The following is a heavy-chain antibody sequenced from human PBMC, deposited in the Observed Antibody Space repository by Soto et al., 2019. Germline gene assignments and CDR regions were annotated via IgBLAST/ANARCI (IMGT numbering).Heavy chain of an antibody. CDR3: GRDRQRHCGMDA. D-gene: IGHD6-25*01. CDR2: IYAGTTT. J-gene: IGHJ6*02. V-gene: IGHV3-53*01. Sequence: GGSLRLSCAASGFSVINTYMSWVRQSPEKGLEWVSVIYAGTTTSYSYSVKGRFIIFRDNSRNTLYLQMNSLRVEDTAVYYCGRDRQRHCGMDAWGQGTAVTVSS. CDR1: GFSVINTY.